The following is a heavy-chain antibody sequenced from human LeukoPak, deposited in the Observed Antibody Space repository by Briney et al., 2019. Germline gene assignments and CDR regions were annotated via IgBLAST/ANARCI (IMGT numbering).Heavy chain of an antibody. D-gene: IGHD3-3*01. Sequence: WETLSLTCTVSGGSISSYYWSWIRQPPGKGLEWIGYIYTSGSTNHNPSLKSRFTISVDTSKNQCSLKLISVTAEDPAVHYCARLGLYYDFWSGYLGYNWFDPWGQGTLVTVSS. CDR3: ARLGLYYDFWSGYLGYNWFDP. J-gene: IGHJ5*02. CDR2: IYTSGST. V-gene: IGHV4-4*09. CDR1: GGSISSYY.